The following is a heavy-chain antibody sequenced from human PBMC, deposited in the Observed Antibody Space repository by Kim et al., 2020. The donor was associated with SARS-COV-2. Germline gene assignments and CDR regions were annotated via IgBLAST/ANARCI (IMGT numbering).Heavy chain of an antibody. Sequence: SETLSLTCTVSGGSISSSSYYWGWIRQPPGKGLEWIGSIYYSGSTYYNPSLKSRVTISVDTSKNQFSLKLSSVTAADTAVYYCARVDTAMGGYFDYWGQGTLVTVSS. D-gene: IGHD5-18*01. V-gene: IGHV4-39*07. J-gene: IGHJ4*02. CDR3: ARVDTAMGGYFDY. CDR2: IYYSGST. CDR1: GGSISSSSYY.